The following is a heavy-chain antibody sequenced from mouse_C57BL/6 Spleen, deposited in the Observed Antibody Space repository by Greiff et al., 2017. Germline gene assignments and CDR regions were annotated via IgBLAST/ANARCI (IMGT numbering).Heavy chain of an antibody. D-gene: IGHD2-1*01. J-gene: IGHJ3*01. CDR2: INPSTGGT. CDR1: GYSFTGYY. CDR3: AKGYCGNYQRFAY. Sequence: VQLQQSGPELVKPGASVKISCKASGYSFTGYYMNWVKQSPAKSLEWIGEINPSTGGTNDNQKFKAKATLTVNKSSSTAYMQLKSLTSEDSAVYYCAKGYCGNYQRFAYWGQGTLVTVSA. V-gene: IGHV1-42*01.